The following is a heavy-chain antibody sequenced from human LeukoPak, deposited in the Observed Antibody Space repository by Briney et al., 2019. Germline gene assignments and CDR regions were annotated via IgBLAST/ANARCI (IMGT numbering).Heavy chain of an antibody. V-gene: IGHV5-51*01. Sequence: GESLKISCKGSGYSFTSYWIGWVRQMPGKGLEWTGIIYPGDSDTRYSPSFQGQVSISADKSISTAYLQWSSLKASDTAMYYCARLSYVAAAGNDYWGQGTLVTVSS. CDR1: GYSFTSYW. D-gene: IGHD6-13*01. J-gene: IGHJ4*02. CDR2: IYPGDSDT. CDR3: ARLSYVAAAGNDY.